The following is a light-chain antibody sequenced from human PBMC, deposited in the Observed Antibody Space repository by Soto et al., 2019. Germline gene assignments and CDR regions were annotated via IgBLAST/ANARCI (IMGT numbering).Light chain of an antibody. V-gene: IGKV3-11*01. CDR3: QQCYNWPQWT. CDR1: QSVGTF. Sequence: EIVLTQSPATLSLSPGERATLSRRASQSVGTFFAWYQQKPGQAPRLLIYDASNRATGIPARFSGSGSGTDFTLTISSLEPEDFAVYYCQQCYNWPQWTFGQGTKVDI. CDR2: DAS. J-gene: IGKJ1*01.